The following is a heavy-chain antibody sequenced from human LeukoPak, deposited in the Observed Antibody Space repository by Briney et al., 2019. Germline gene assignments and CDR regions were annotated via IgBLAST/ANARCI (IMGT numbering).Heavy chain of an antibody. CDR2: IWYDGSNK. CDR3: AKTRPGKPFEFDI. CDR1: GFTFSSYA. Sequence: GGSLRLSCAASGFTFSSYAMSWVRQAPGKGLEWVSLIWYDGSNKYYADSVKGRFTISRDNSQNTLSLQMNSLRAEDTAVYYCAKTRPGKPFEFDIWGQGTMVTVSS. J-gene: IGHJ3*02. V-gene: IGHV3-33*08. D-gene: IGHD1-1*01.